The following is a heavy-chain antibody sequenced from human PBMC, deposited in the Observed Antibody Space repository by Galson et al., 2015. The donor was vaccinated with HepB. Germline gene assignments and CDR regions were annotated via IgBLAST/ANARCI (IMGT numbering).Heavy chain of an antibody. CDR2: MGTAGDP. D-gene: IGHD2-2*01. Sequence: SLRLSCAASGFTFSSYDMHWVRQAKGKGLGWVSAMGTAGDPYYPGSVKGRFTISRENAKDSLYLQMNSLRAGDTAVYYCARGYCSSTSCSDDAFDIWGQGTMVTVSS. J-gene: IGHJ3*02. V-gene: IGHV3-13*05. CDR3: ARGYCSSTSCSDDAFDI. CDR1: GFTFSSYD.